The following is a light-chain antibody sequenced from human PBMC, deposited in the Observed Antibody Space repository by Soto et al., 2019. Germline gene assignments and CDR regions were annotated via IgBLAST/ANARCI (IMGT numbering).Light chain of an antibody. CDR3: QQYEDLPLT. V-gene: IGKV1-33*01. CDR1: QDISKF. J-gene: IGKJ4*01. CDR2: DAS. Sequence: DIQMTQSPSSLSASVGDRVTITCQASQDISKFLNWYQLKPGKAPRLLIFDASSVETGVPSRFSGRGSGTHVTFTIDSLQAEDLATYYCQQYEDLPLTCGGGTTVEI.